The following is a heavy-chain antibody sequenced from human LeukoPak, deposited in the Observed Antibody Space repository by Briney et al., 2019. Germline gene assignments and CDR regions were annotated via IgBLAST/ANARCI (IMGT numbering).Heavy chain of an antibody. Sequence: ASVKVSCKASGGTFSSYAISWVRQAPGQGLEWMGGIIPIFGTANYAQKFQGRVTITADESTSTAYMELSSLRSEDTAVYYCARGTVTIFGVVITLDAFDIWGQGTMVTVSS. J-gene: IGHJ3*02. CDR1: GGTFSSYA. CDR3: ARGTVTIFGVVITLDAFDI. CDR2: IIPIFGTA. D-gene: IGHD3-3*01. V-gene: IGHV1-69*13.